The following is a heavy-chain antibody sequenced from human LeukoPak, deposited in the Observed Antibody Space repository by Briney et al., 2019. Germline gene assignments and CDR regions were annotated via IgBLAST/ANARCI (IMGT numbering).Heavy chain of an antibody. V-gene: IGHV3-21*01. J-gene: IGHJ4*02. Sequence: GGSLRLSCAASGFSFSGYSMSWVRQAPGKGLEWVSFISRTSSDIYHADSVKGRFTISRDNAKNSLYLQMNSLRAEDTAVYYCASSSWYALDYWGQGTLVTVSS. CDR3: ASSSWYALDY. CDR1: GFSFSGYS. D-gene: IGHD6-13*01. CDR2: ISRTSSDI.